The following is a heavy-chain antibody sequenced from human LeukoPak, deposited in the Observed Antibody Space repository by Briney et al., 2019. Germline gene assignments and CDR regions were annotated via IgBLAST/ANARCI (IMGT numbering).Heavy chain of an antibody. D-gene: IGHD5-18*01. CDR2: IRSDGSNK. Sequence: GGSLRLSCAASGFTFSDSPMHWVRQAPGKGLEWVTFIRSDGSNKYYADSVKGRFTISRDNSRNTLSLQMNSLRADDTAVYYCARDVRRWIQLWLGDDAFDIWGQGTMVTVSS. CDR3: ARDVRRWIQLWLGDDAFDI. V-gene: IGHV3-30*02. J-gene: IGHJ3*02. CDR1: GFTFSDSP.